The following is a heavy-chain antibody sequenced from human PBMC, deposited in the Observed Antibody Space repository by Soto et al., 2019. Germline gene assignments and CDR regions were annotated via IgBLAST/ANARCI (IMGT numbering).Heavy chain of an antibody. D-gene: IGHD3-10*01. J-gene: IGHJ4*02. CDR1: GYTFTTYG. Sequence: ASVKVSCKASGYTFTTYGISWVRQAPGQGLEWMGWISGYNGNTNYAQNLQGRVTMIPDTSTSTAYMELRRLRSDDTAVYYCARDYYRSGSSPGFWGQGTLVTVSS. CDR2: ISGYNGNT. V-gene: IGHV1-18*01. CDR3: ARDYYRSGSSPGF.